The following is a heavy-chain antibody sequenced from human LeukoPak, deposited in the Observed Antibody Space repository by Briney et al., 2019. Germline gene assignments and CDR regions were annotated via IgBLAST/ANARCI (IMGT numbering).Heavy chain of an antibody. Sequence: SETLSLTCAVSGDSISSDYYWGWIRQPPERGLEWIGSIYHRGTTFYNPSLKSRVTMSIDASRNQFSLRLSSVTAADTAVYYCAREVVVVPDPYYYYMDVWGKGTTVTVSS. J-gene: IGHJ6*03. D-gene: IGHD2-2*01. CDR2: IYHRGTT. CDR3: AREVVVVPDPYYYYMDV. CDR1: GDSISSDYY. V-gene: IGHV4-38-2*02.